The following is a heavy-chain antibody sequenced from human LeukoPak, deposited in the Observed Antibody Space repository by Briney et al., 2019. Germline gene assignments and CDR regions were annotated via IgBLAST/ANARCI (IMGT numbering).Heavy chain of an antibody. CDR1: GYTLTELS. Sequence: ASVKVSCKVSGYTLTELSMHWVRQAPGKGLEWMGGFDPEDGETIYAQKFQGRVTMTEDTSTDTAYMELSSLRSEDTAVYYCATDVAAAGNPYYYYYRMDVWGQGTTVTVSS. CDR2: FDPEDGET. CDR3: ATDVAAAGNPYYYYYRMDV. V-gene: IGHV1-24*01. D-gene: IGHD6-13*01. J-gene: IGHJ6*02.